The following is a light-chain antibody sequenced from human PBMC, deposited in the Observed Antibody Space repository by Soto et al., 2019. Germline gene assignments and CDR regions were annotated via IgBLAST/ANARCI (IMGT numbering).Light chain of an antibody. CDR2: EVT. CDR3: CSYVGSSTLV. Sequence: QSALTQPASVSGPPGQSITISCTGTSSDVGSYNLVSWYQQHPGKAPKLMIYEVTKRPSGVSNRFSGSKSGNTASLTISGLQAEDEADYYCCSYVGSSTLVFGGGTKVTVL. V-gene: IGLV2-23*02. CDR1: SSDVGSYNL. J-gene: IGLJ2*01.